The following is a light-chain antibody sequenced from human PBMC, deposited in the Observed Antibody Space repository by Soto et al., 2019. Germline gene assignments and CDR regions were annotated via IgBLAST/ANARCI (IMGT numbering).Light chain of an antibody. CDR1: QSFRGL. CDR3: QQRNMWPST. J-gene: IGKJ5*01. V-gene: IGKV3-11*01. CDR2: DAY. Sequence: EIVLTQSPGTLSLSPGERATLSCRASQSFRGLLAWYQQKPGQAPRLLIYDAYNRATGIPPRFSGSGSGTDFTLTISSLEPEDSAVYYCQQRNMWPSTFCQGTRLEIK.